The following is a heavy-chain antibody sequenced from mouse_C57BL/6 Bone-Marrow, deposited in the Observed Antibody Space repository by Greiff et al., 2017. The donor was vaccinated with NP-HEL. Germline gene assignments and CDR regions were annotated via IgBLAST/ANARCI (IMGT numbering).Heavy chain of an antibody. J-gene: IGHJ1*03. Sequence: VQLKESGGGLVQPGGSMKLSCVASGFTFSNYWMNWVRQSPEKGLEWVAQIRLKSDNYATHYAESVKGRFTISRDDSKSSVYLQMNNLRAEDTGIYYCTEGLRYGYFEVWGTGTTVTVSS. D-gene: IGHD1-1*01. CDR1: GFTFSNYW. CDR2: IRLKSDNYAT. V-gene: IGHV6-3*01. CDR3: TEGLRYGYFEV.